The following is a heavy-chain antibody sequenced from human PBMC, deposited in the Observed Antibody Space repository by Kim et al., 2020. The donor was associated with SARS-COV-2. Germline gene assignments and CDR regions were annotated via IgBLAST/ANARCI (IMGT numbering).Heavy chain of an antibody. Sequence: PSLKSRVTISLATSKHQFSLRLTSLTAADTAVYYCARGGYAYYFGLDVWGQGTTVIVSS. J-gene: IGHJ6*02. CDR3: ARGGYAYYFGLDV. V-gene: IGHV4-59*09. D-gene: IGHD3-16*01.